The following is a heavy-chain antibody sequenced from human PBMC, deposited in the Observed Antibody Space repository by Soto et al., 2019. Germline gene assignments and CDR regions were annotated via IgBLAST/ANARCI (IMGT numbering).Heavy chain of an antibody. D-gene: IGHD1-26*01. CDR3: GRGRSGQSGGFF. J-gene: IGHJ1*01. CDR2: IGPESGAT. V-gene: IGHV1-2*02. CDR1: GYTFTGHY. Sequence: ASVKVSCKASGYTFTGHYSHWVRQAPERGPEWMGEIGPESGATRYAQKFQGRVTMTRDTSITTVYTELKNLSPDDTAVYYCGRGRSGQSGGFFCGQAPPFTESS.